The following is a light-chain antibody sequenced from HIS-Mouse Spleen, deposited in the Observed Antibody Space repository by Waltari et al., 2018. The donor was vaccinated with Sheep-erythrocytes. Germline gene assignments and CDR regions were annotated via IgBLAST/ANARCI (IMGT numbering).Light chain of an antibody. CDR3: CSYAGSSTPWV. J-gene: IGLJ3*02. V-gene: IGLV2-23*01. CDR2: EGS. CDR1: SSDVGGYNY. Sequence: QSALTQPRSVSGSPGQSVTISCTGTSSDVGGYNYVSWYQQHPGKAPKLMFYEGSKRPSGVSNRFSGSKSGNTASLTISGLQAEDEADYYCCSYAGSSTPWVFGGGTKLTVL.